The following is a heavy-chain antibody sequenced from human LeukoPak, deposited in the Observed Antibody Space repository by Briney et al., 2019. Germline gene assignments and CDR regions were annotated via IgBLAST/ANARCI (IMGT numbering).Heavy chain of an antibody. V-gene: IGHV3-9*01. CDR2: ISWNSDST. CDR3: AKDAAPAESFQN. Sequence: PGGSLRLSCAASGLTFNDYAMHWVRQAPGKGVEWVSGISWNSDSTAYADSVKGRFTISRDNAKKFLYLQMNSLRAEDTALYYCAKDAAPAESFQNWGQGTLVTVSS. CDR1: GLTFNDYA. J-gene: IGHJ1*01.